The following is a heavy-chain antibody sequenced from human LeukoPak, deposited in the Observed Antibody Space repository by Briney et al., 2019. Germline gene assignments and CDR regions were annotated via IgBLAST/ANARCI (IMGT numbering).Heavy chain of an antibody. V-gene: IGHV3-11*03. CDR1: GFTFSDYY. CDR2: ISSGSSST. D-gene: IGHD6-13*01. J-gene: IGHJ4*02. CDR3: GRWRRQLAFDS. Sequence: GGSLRLSCAASGFTFSDYYMSWIRQAPGKGLQWISYISSGSSSTNYAVSVRGRFTISRDNAKKSLFLQMNSLRDEDTAVYYCGRWRRQLAFDSWGQGTLVSVSS.